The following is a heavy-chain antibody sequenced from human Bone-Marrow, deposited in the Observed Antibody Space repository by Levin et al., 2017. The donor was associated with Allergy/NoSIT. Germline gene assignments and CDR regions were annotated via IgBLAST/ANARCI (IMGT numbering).Heavy chain of an antibody. J-gene: IGHJ5*02. Sequence: GGSLRLSCAASGFTFSSYSMNWVRQAPGKGLEWVSSISSSSSYIYYADSVKGRFTISRDNAKNSLYLQMNSLRAEDTAVYYCAREKYYYGSGSYCPQLLDPWGQGTLVTVSS. V-gene: IGHV3-21*01. CDR2: ISSSSSYI. CDR1: GFTFSSYS. D-gene: IGHD3-10*01. CDR3: AREKYYYGSGSYCPQLLDP.